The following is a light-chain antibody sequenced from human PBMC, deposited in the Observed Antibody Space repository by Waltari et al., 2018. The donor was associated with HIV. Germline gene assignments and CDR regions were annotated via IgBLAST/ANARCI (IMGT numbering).Light chain of an antibody. CDR1: QNISTY. CDR2: AAF. CDR3: QQSYSSPRT. V-gene: IGKV1-39*01. Sequence: DIQMTQSPSSLSASVGDRPPPTRRASQNISTYLNWYQQQPGKAPKVLIYAAFSLQSGVPSRFSGSGSGTDFTLTITSLQPEDSAIYYCQQSYSSPRTFGQGTKLEIK. J-gene: IGKJ2*01.